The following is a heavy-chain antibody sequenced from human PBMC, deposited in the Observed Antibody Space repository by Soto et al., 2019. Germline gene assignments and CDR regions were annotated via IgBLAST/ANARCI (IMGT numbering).Heavy chain of an antibody. J-gene: IGHJ6*03. CDR2: IKSKTDGGTT. Sequence: GGSLRLSCAASGFTFSNAWMSWVRQAPGKGLEWVGRIKSKTDGGTTDYAAPVKGRFTISRDDSKNTLYLQMNSLKTEDTAVYYCTTGYDFWSGSYFYYMDVWGKGTTVTVSS. CDR3: TTGYDFWSGSYFYYMDV. D-gene: IGHD3-3*01. V-gene: IGHV3-15*01. CDR1: GFTFSNAW.